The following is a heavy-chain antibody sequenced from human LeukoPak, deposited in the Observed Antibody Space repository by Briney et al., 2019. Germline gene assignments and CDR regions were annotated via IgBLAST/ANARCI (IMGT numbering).Heavy chain of an antibody. J-gene: IGHJ4*02. V-gene: IGHV3-48*02. Sequence: GGSLRLSCAASGFTFSSYSMNWVRQAPGKELEWVSHITASGTAMFYADSVKGRFTISRDNAKNSLYLQMNSLRDEDTAVYYCASSGSYRFDYWGQGTLVTVSS. CDR1: GFTFSSYS. CDR2: ITASGTAM. CDR3: ASSGSYRFDY. D-gene: IGHD1-26*01.